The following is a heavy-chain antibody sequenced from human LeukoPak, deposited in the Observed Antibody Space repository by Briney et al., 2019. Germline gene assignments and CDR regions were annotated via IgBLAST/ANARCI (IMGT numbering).Heavy chain of an antibody. CDR3: ARGGYYYGSGRRNWFDP. CDR2: MNPNSGNT. Sequence: AAVKVSCKASGYTFTNYEINCLRQATGQGREWRGCMNPNSGNTGSAQKFQGRVTITRDTSITTVYMGLRSLTAEDTAFYYCARGGYYYGSGRRNWFDPWGQGTLVTVSS. V-gene: IGHV1-8*03. CDR1: GYTFTNYE. D-gene: IGHD3-10*01. J-gene: IGHJ5*02.